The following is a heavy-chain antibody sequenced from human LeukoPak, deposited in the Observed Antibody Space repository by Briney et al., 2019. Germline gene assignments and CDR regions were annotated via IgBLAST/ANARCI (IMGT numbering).Heavy chain of an antibody. CDR2: INHSGST. D-gene: IGHD5-24*01. J-gene: IGHJ3*02. CDR1: GGSFSGYY. Sequence: SETLSLTCAVYGGSFSGYYWSWIRQPPGKGLEWIGEINHSGSTNYNPSLKSRVTISVDTSKNQFSLKLSSVTAADTAVYYCARQGLEGARLQFGAFDIWGQGTMVTVSS. V-gene: IGHV4-34*01. CDR3: ARQGLEGARLQFGAFDI.